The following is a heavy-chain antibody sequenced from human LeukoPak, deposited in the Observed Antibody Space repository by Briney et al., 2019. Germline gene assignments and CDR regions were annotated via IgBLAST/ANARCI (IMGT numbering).Heavy chain of an antibody. J-gene: IGHJ5*02. Sequence: PSGTLSLTCAVSGGSISSNNWWSWVRQPPGKGLEWIGEIYHSGSTNYNPSLKSRVTISIDNSNDQFSLKLSSVTAADTAVYYCARGIVRGGLTFDPWGQGILVTVSS. CDR3: ARGIVRGGLTFDP. CDR2: IYHSGST. V-gene: IGHV4-4*02. D-gene: IGHD3-10*02. CDR1: GGSISSNNW.